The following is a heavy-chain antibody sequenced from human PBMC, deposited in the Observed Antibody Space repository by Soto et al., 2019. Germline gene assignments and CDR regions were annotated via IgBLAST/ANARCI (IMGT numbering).Heavy chain of an antibody. CDR1: DGSVNSDSYD. CDR3: ARGYVFVWGRGGYRPPHCLDY. D-gene: IGHD3-16*01. J-gene: IGHJ4*02. V-gene: IGHV4-61*01. Sequence: SLPCSDSDGSVNSDSYDWNWLRQTTGKGLEWIGHAHYTGRTSYNPSLKSRVSISLVTSKNEFSLKLTSLTAADTAVYYCARGYVFVWGRGGYRPPHCLDYWGQGTLVTVSS. CDR2: AHYTGRT.